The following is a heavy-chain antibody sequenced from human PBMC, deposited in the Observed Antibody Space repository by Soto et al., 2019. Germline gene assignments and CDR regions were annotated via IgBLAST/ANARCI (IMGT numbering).Heavy chain of an antibody. V-gene: IGHV1-18*03. Sequence: QVQLVQSGTEVKKPGASVKVSCKTSGYTFTNHGINWVRQAPGQGLEWMGWINPYTANTNYAQKLQGRVTMTTDTSTTTAYMNLRRLTSDHMAVYYCARDRVAGIWGDAFDNWGQGTVVTVSS. D-gene: IGHD3-16*01. CDR1: GYTFTNHG. CDR3: ARDRVAGIWGDAFDN. CDR2: INPYTANT. J-gene: IGHJ3*02.